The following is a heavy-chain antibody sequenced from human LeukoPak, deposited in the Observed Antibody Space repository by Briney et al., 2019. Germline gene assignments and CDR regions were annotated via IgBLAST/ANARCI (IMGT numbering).Heavy chain of an antibody. CDR2: KWPDGSNQ. Sequence: GGSLRLSCAASGFTFSSYGAHWVRQAPGKGLEWLTSKWPDGSNQYYADSVKGRFTISRDNSKSTLYLQMNSLRAEDSAVDYCAKDDKRDGNRYFDYWGQGTPVTVSS. CDR3: AKDDKRDGNRYFDY. J-gene: IGHJ4*02. D-gene: IGHD1-1*01. CDR1: GFTFSSYG. V-gene: IGHV3-30*02.